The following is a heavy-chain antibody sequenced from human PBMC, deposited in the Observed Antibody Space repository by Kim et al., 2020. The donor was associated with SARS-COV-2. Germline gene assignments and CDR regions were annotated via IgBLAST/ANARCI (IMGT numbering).Heavy chain of an antibody. Sequence: SETLSLTCTVTGGSISVTTHYWGWIRQFPGKGLEWIGTVYYSGNSYFKPSLRRRATISVDTSKNQFSLNLSSVTAADTAVYYCLRRYGSGSYYNNYLDYWGQGSLVTVSS. J-gene: IGHJ4*02. D-gene: IGHD3-10*01. V-gene: IGHV4-39*01. CDR1: GGSISVTTHY. CDR2: VYYSGNS. CDR3: LRRYGSGSYYNNYLDY.